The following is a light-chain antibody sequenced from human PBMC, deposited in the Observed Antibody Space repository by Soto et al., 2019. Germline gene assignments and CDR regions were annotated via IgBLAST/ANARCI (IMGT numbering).Light chain of an antibody. CDR3: QQYSSYPIT. CDR1: QDIAGW. CDR2: VAS. Sequence: DIQMTQSPSSLSASVGDRVTITCRASQDIAGWLAWYQQKPGKAPKYLIYVASTLQSGVPSRFSGSGSGTDFTLTISSQQPEDFATYYCQQYSSYPITFGQGTRLEIK. J-gene: IGKJ5*01. V-gene: IGKV1D-16*01.